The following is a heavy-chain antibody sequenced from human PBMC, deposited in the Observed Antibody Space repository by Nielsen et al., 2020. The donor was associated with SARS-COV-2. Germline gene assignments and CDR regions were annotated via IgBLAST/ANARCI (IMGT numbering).Heavy chain of an antibody. V-gene: IGHV3-7*01. CDR1: GFTFSSYA. D-gene: IGHD2-15*01. Sequence: GGSLRLSCAASGFTFSSYAMSWVRQVPGKGLEWVADINPDGSEKFYVDSVKGRFTISRDNAKNSMSLQMTSLRVEDTAVYYCARDWSRAADVWGQGTMVTVSS. CDR2: INPDGSEK. CDR3: ARDWSRAADV. J-gene: IGHJ3*01.